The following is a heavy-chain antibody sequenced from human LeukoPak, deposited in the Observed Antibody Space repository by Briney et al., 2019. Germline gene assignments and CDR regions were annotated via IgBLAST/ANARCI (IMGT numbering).Heavy chain of an antibody. CDR2: INPNSGGT. V-gene: IGHV1-2*02. Sequence: ASVKVSCKASGYTFTGYYMHWVRQAPGQGLEWMGWINPNSGGTNYAQKFQGGVTMTRDTSISTAYMELSRLRSDDTAVYYCARDYYDSSGYSPFDYWGQGTLVTVSS. J-gene: IGHJ4*02. CDR3: ARDYYDSSGYSPFDY. D-gene: IGHD3-22*01. CDR1: GYTFTGYY.